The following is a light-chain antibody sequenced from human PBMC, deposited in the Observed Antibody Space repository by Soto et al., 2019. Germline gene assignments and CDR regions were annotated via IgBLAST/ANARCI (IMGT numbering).Light chain of an antibody. J-gene: IGKJ5*01. CDR2: RAF. Sequence: EIVMTQSPATLSLSPGERATLSCRASLSVSSDLAWYRQKPGQAPRLLIYRAFTKATGIPARFSGSGFGTDFTLTISSLQSEDVAVYYCQQYYSTPPITFGQGTRLEI. CDR3: QQYYSTPPIT. CDR1: LSVSSD. V-gene: IGKV3-15*01.